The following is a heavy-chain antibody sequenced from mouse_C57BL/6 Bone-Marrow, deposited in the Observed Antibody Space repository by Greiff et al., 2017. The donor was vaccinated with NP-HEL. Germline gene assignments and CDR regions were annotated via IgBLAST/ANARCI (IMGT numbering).Heavy chain of an antibody. CDR1: GYTFTDYY. J-gene: IGHJ4*01. CDR3: ARETYYGSSYAMDY. D-gene: IGHD1-1*01. Sequence: EVQLQQSGPELVKPGASVKISCKASGYTFTDYYMNWVKQSHGKSLEWIGDINPNNGGTSYNQKFKGKATLPVDKSSSTAYMGLRSRTSEDSAVYYCARETYYGSSYAMDYWGQGTSVTVSS. CDR2: INPNNGGT. V-gene: IGHV1-26*01.